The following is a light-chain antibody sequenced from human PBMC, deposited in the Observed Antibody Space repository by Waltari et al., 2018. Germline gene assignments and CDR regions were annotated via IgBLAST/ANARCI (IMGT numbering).Light chain of an antibody. V-gene: IGLV3-25*03. CDR2: KDS. CDR3: QSADKSGAYRV. J-gene: IGLJ3*02. Sequence: FELTQPPSVSVSPGQTARRPCPGDALPRHNAYRYQQKPGQAPVWLIFKDSERPSGIPERFSGSNSGTTVTLTISEVQAEDESDYYCQSADKSGAYRVFGGGTKLTVL. CDR1: ALPRHN.